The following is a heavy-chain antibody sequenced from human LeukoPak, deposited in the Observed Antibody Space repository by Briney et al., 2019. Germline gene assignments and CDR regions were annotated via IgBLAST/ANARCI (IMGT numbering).Heavy chain of an antibody. CDR1: GGSISSSSYY. Sequence: SETLSLTCTVSGGSISSSSYYWGWIRQPPGKGLEWIGSIYYSGSTYYNPSLKSRVTISVDTSKNQFSLKLSSVTAADTAVYYCASIFLGYCSGGSCYSDKDYYYYGMDVWGQGTTVTVSS. CDR2: IYYSGST. J-gene: IGHJ6*02. CDR3: ASIFLGYCSGGSCYSDKDYYYYGMDV. D-gene: IGHD2-15*01. V-gene: IGHV4-39*01.